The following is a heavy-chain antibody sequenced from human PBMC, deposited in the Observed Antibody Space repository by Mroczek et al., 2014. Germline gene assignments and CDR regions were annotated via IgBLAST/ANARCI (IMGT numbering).Heavy chain of an antibody. D-gene: IGHD3-10*01. CDR2: INHSGST. J-gene: IGHJ4*02. V-gene: IGHV4-34*01. CDR1: GGSFSGYY. CDR3: ARVPLHYYGSGIYFDY. Sequence: QVQLQQWGAGLLKPSETLSLTCAVYGGSFSGYYWSWIRQPPGKGLEWIGEINHSGSTNYNPSLKSRVTISVDTSKNQFSLKLSSVTAADTAVYYCARVPLHYYGSGIYFDYWGQGTLVTVSS.